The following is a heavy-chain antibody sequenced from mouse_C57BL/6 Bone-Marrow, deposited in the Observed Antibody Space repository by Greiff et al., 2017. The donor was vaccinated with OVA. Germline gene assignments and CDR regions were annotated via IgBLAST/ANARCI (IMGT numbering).Heavy chain of an antibody. D-gene: IGHD2-4*01. J-gene: IGHJ4*01. Sequence: VKLQESGPGLVAPSQSLSITCTVSGFSLTSYGVDWVRQPPGKGLEWLGVIWGGGSTNYNSALMSRLSISKDNSKSQVFLKMNSLQTDDTAMYYCVLIYYDYDYAMDYWGQGTSVTVSS. CDR3: VLIYYDYDYAMDY. V-gene: IGHV2-9*01. CDR2: IWGGGST. CDR1: GFSLTSYG.